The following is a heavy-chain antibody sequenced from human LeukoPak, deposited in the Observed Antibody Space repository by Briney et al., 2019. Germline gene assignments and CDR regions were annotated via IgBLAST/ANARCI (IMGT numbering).Heavy chain of an antibody. J-gene: IGHJ3*02. CDR1: GYTFSIYN. D-gene: IGHD3-10*01. Sequence: KVSCKASGYTFSIYNMHWVRQMPGKGLEWMGIIYPGDSDTRYSPSFQGQVTISADKSISTAYLQWSSLKASDTAMYYCARPLDYGSGSYALFDAFDIWGQGTMVTVSS. CDR2: IYPGDSDT. V-gene: IGHV5-51*01. CDR3: ARPLDYGSGSYALFDAFDI.